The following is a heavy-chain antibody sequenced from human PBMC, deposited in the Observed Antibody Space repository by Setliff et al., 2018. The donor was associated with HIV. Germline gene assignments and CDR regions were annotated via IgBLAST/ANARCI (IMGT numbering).Heavy chain of an antibody. CDR3: ARVSKTYWYSIPRDYYHHMDV. V-gene: IGHV4-38-2*01. D-gene: IGHD2-8*02. J-gene: IGHJ6*03. CDR2: IYHTGSS. Sequence: PSETLSLTCDVSGFSISSRYYWGWIRQSPVKGLEWIGNIYHTGSSYYNPSLNDRSTISLDTSKSHFSLRLSSVTAADTAVYYCARVSKTYWYSIPRDYYHHMDVWGKGTTVTVSS. CDR1: GFSISSRYY.